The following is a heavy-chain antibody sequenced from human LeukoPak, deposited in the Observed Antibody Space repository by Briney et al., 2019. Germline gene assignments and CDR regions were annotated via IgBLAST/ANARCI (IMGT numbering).Heavy chain of an antibody. D-gene: IGHD3-22*01. V-gene: IGHV1-2*02. CDR1: GYTFTGYY. CDR2: INPNSGGT. J-gene: IGHJ4*02. CDR3: ARDGQDSSGYYYGQDY. Sequence: ASVKVSCKASGYTFTGYYMHWVRQAPGQGLEWMGWINPNSGGTNYAQKFQGRVTMTRDTSTSTVYMELSSLRSEDTAVYYCARDGQDSSGYYYGQDYWGQGTLVTVSS.